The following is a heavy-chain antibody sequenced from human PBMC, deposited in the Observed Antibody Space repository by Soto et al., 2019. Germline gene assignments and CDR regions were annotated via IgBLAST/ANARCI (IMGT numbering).Heavy chain of an antibody. CDR3: ARHRFLEWLFVPYYFDY. J-gene: IGHJ4*02. CDR1: GFTFSSYS. CDR2: ISSSSSTI. V-gene: IGHV3-48*01. D-gene: IGHD3-3*01. Sequence: GGSLRLSCAASGFTFSSYSMNWVRQAPGKGLEWVSYISSSSSTIYYADSVKGRFTISRDNAKNSLYLQMNSLRAEDTAVYYCARHRFLEWLFVPYYFDYWGQGTLVTVSS.